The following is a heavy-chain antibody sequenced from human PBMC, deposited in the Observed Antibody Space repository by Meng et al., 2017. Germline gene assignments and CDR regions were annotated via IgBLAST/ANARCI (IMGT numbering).Heavy chain of an antibody. Sequence: EVQLVEDGGGLVQSGGSLSLSCTASGFTFRNYWMHWVRQAPGKGLVWVSRIKPDGTMTVYADPVKGRFTISRDNAKNTLYLQMNSLRSDDTAVYYCARSDWFDPWGQGTLVTVSS. CDR3: ARSDWFDP. V-gene: IGHV3-74*01. CDR2: IKPDGTMT. CDR1: GFTFRNYW. J-gene: IGHJ5*02.